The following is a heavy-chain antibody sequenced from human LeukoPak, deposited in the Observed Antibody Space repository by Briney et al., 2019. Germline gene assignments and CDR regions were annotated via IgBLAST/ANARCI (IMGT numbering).Heavy chain of an antibody. Sequence: PSGTLSLTCTVSGGSISSGSYYWGWIRQPPGKGLEWIGIIYYSVSTYYNPSLKSRVTISVDTSKSQFSLRLSSVTAADTAVYYCARQGRGIQLQTYFDYWGQGTLVTVSS. J-gene: IGHJ4*02. V-gene: IGHV4-39*01. CDR1: GGSISSGSYY. CDR3: ARQGRGIQLQTYFDY. CDR2: IYYSVST. D-gene: IGHD2-2*01.